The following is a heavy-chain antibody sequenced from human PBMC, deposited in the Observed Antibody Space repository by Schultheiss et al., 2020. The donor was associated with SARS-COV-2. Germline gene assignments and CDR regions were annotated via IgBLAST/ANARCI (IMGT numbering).Heavy chain of an antibody. CDR3: ARHGARYDFWSGYPRGLIWFDP. Sequence: SETLSLTCTVSGGSISSSSYYWGWIRQPPGKGLEWIGSIYYSGSTYYNPSLKSRVTISVDTSKNQFSLKLSSVTAADTAVYYCARHGARYDFWSGYPRGLIWFDPWGQGTLVTVAS. D-gene: IGHD3-3*01. V-gene: IGHV4-39*01. J-gene: IGHJ5*02. CDR1: GGSISSSSYY. CDR2: IYYSGST.